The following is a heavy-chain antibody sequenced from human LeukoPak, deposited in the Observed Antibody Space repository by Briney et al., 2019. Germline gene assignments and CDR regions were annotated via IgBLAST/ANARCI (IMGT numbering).Heavy chain of an antibody. D-gene: IGHD2-2*01. CDR1: GGSISSYY. J-gene: IGHJ4*02. CDR2: IYYSGST. CDR3: ARGYCSSTSCYLDY. V-gene: IGHV4-59*01. Sequence: PSETLSLTCTFCGGSISSYYWSWIRQPPGKGLEWIGYIYYSGSTNYNPSLKSRVTISVDTSKTQFSLKLSSVTAADTAVYYCARGYCSSTSCYLDYWGQGTLVTVSS.